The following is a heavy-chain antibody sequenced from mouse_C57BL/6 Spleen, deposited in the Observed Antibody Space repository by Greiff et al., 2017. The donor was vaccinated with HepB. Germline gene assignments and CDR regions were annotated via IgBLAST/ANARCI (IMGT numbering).Heavy chain of an antibody. J-gene: IGHJ1*03. CDR2: ISNGGGST. Sequence: EVKLMESGGGLVQPGGSLKLSCAASGFTFSDYYMYWVRQTPEKRLEWVAYISNGGGSTYYPDTVKGRFTISRDNAKNTLYLQMSRLKSEDTAMYYCARPPGLLPHWYFDVWGTGTTVTVSS. D-gene: IGHD2-3*01. CDR1: GFTFSDYY. V-gene: IGHV5-12*01. CDR3: ARPPGLLPHWYFDV.